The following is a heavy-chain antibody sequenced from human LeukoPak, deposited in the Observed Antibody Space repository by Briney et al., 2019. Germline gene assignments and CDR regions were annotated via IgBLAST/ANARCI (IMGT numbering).Heavy chain of an antibody. J-gene: IGHJ4*02. CDR3: ARDRTGDPDY. CDR2: IYHSGST. CDR1: GYSISSGYY. Sequence: PSETLSPTCTVSGYSISSGYYWGLIRQPPGKGLEWIGSIYHSGSTYYNPSLKSRVTISVDTSKNQFSLKLSSVTAADTAVYYCARDRTGDPDYWGQGTLVTVSS. V-gene: IGHV4-38-2*02. D-gene: IGHD7-27*01.